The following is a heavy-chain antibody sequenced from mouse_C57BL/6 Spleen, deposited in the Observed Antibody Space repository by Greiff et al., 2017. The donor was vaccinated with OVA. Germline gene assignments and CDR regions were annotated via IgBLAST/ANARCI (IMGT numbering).Heavy chain of an antibody. J-gene: IGHJ3*01. D-gene: IGHD2-4*01. CDR1: GYTFTSYW. CDR2: IHPNSGST. Sequence: VKLQQPGAELVKPGASVKLSCKASGYTFTSYWMHWVKQRPGQGLEWIGMIHPNSGSTNYNEKFKSKATLTVDKSSSTAYMQLSSLTSEDSAVYYCAREGIYYDYDGVFAYWGQGTLVTVSA. V-gene: IGHV1-64*01. CDR3: AREGIYYDYDGVFAY.